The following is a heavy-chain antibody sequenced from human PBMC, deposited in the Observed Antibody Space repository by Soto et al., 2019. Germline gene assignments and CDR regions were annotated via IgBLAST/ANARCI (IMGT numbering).Heavy chain of an antibody. CDR1: GGSFSGYY. CDR2: INHSGST. V-gene: IGHV4-34*01. J-gene: IGHJ4*02. Sequence: QVQLQQWGAGLLKPSETLSLTCAVYGGSFSGYYWSWIRQPPGKGLEWIGEINHSGSTNYNPSLKRRVTISVDTSKNQFSLKLSSVTAADTAVYYCASESGGYPDYWGQGTLVTVSS. D-gene: IGHD3-22*01. CDR3: ASESGGYPDY.